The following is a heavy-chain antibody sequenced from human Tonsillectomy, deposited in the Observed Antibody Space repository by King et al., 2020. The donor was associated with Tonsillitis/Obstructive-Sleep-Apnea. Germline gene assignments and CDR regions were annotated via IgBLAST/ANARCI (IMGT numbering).Heavy chain of an antibody. CDR2: IYYSGST. CDR3: AREVVGGSYFRGYYYYHMDV. V-gene: IGHV4-59*01. CDR1: GGSISSYY. Sequence: VQLQESGPGLVKPSETLSLTCTVSGGSISSYYWSWIRQPPGKGLEWIGYIYYSGSTNYNPSLKSRVTISVDTSKNQFSLKLSSVTAADTAVYYCAREVVGGSYFRGYYYYHMDVWGKGTTVTVSS. J-gene: IGHJ6*03. D-gene: IGHD1-26*01.